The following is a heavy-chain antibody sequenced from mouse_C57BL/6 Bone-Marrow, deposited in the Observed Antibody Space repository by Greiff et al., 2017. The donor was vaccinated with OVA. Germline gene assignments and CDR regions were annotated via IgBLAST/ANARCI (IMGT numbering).Heavy chain of an antibody. J-gene: IGHJ2*01. D-gene: IGHD2-4*01. CDR1: GYTFTSYW. Sequence: QVQLQQPGAELVKPGASVKLSCKASGYTFTSYWMQWVNQRPGQGLEWIGEIDPSVSYTNYNQQFKGKATMPSDTSSSPAYMQLSNLTSEDSAVYYCAFDWGFDVWGTGTTLTVSS. V-gene: IGHV1-50*01. CDR3: AFDWGFDV. CDR2: IDPSVSYT.